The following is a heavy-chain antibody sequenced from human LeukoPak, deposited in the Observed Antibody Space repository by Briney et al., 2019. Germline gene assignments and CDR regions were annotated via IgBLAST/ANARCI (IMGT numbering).Heavy chain of an antibody. D-gene: IGHD3-10*01. V-gene: IGHV3-30*03. J-gene: IGHJ4*02. Sequence: GGSLRLSCAASGFTFSSYGMHWVRQAPGKGLKWVAVISYDGSNKYYADSVKGRFTISRDNAKNSLYLQMSSLSAEDTAVYYCLAAGGYWGQGTLVTVSS. CDR3: LAAGGY. CDR2: ISYDGSNK. CDR1: GFTFSSYG.